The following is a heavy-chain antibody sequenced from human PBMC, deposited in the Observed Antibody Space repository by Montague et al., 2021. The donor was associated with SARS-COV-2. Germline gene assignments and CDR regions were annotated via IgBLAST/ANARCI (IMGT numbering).Heavy chain of an antibody. CDR3: ARAAPWSFRDILTGYYYYYGMDV. V-gene: IGHV4-31*03. Sequence: TLSLTCTVSGGSISSGGYYWSWIRQHPGKGLEWIGYIYYSGSTYYNPSLKSRVTISVGTSKNQFSLKLSSVTAADTAVYYCARAAPWSFRDILTGYYYYYGMDVWGQGTTVTVSS. J-gene: IGHJ6*02. D-gene: IGHD3-9*01. CDR1: GGSISSGGYY. CDR2: IYYSGST.